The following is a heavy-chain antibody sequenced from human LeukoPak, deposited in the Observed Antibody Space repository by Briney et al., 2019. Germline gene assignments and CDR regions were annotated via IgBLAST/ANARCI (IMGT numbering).Heavy chain of an antibody. Sequence: GGSLRLSCVASGFTFSSYSMNWVRQAPGKGLEWVSSISSSSSYIYYADSVKGRFTISRDNAKNSLYLQMNSLRAEDTAVYYCASFGDLPVCSSTSCYKPSAAAFDIWGQGTMVTVSS. V-gene: IGHV3-21*01. J-gene: IGHJ3*02. D-gene: IGHD2-2*02. CDR1: GFTFSSYS. CDR2: ISSSSSYI. CDR3: ASFGDLPVCSSTSCYKPSAAAFDI.